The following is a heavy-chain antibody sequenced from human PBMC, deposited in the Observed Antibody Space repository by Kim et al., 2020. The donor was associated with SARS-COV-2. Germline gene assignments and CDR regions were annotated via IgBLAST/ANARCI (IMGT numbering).Heavy chain of an antibody. Sequence: ASVKVSCKTSGYSFGGFGLSWIRQAPGQGLEWLGWISAGNGNTHYAQRFQGRVTVTTDTSTSTAFMELRSLTSDDTAAYYCARDHVWVGLGGLSFDYWGQ. CDR3: ARDHVWVGLGGLSFDY. CDR1: GYSFGGFG. V-gene: IGHV1-18*01. D-gene: IGHD1-26*01. CDR2: ISAGNGNT. J-gene: IGHJ4*02.